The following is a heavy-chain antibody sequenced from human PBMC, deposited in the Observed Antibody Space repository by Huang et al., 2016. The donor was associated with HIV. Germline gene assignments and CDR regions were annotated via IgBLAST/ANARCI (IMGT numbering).Heavy chain of an antibody. CDR1: GFSLTTTGMC. D-gene: IGHD1-26*01. Sequence: QVTLRESGPALVKPTQTLTLTCTFSGFSLTTTGMCVSWVRQPPGKALEWLARIDWDDDEHYTTSLKTRLTISKDTSKNQVVLTVTNMDPVDTATYYCTRGRGIFDYWGQGILVTVSS. J-gene: IGHJ4*02. CDR2: IDWDDDE. CDR3: TRGRGIFDY. V-gene: IGHV2-70*19.